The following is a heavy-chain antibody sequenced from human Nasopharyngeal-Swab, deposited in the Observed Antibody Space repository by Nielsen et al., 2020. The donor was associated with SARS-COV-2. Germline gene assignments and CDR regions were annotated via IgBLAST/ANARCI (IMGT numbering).Heavy chain of an antibody. D-gene: IGHD6-6*01. J-gene: IGHJ6*02. CDR3: ARGSYSASSDGEKYYYHGMDV. CDR1: GGSFSGYY. V-gene: IGHV4-34*01. Sequence: SETLSLTCGVYGGSFSGYYWNWIRQPPGKGLEWIGEINHSGSTYYSPFLKSRVTISVDRSNNQFSLRLSSVTAADTAVYYCARGSYSASSDGEKYYYHGMDVWGQGTTVTVSS. CDR2: INHSGST.